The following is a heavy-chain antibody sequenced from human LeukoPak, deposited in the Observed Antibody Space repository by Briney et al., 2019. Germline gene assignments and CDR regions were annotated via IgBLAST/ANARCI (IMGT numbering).Heavy chain of an antibody. J-gene: IGHJ5*01. CDR1: GFTLTNSA. V-gene: IGHV3-21*01. CDR2: ISSSSSKK. D-gene: IGHD1/OR15-1a*01. Sequence: PGRSLRPACVVSGFTLTNSAMNWVRQAPGKGLEWVSFISSSSSKKHYVDSENGRFTITRDNAKNSLFLQMNNLTADDTAVYYGARDPNWNTRPGWFDPWGQGTLVTVSS. CDR3: ARDPNWNTRPGWFDP.